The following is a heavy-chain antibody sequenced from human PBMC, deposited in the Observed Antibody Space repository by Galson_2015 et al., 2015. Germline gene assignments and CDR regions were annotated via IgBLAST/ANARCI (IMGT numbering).Heavy chain of an antibody. V-gene: IGHV1-69*13. CDR1: GGTFSSYA. J-gene: IGHJ5*02. CDR3: ARDSGYYGSGSYHWFDP. Sequence: SVKVSCKASGGTFSSYAISWVRQAPGQGLEWMGGIIPIFGTANYAQKFQGRVTITADESTSTAYMELSSLRSEDTAVYYCARDSGYYGSGSYHWFDPWGQGTLVTVSS. CDR2: IIPIFGTA. D-gene: IGHD3-10*01.